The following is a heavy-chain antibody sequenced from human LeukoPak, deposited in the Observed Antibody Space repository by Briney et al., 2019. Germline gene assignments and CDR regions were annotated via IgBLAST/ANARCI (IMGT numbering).Heavy chain of an antibody. CDR2: ISAYNGNT. CDR3: ARDRCSSSSCYFDY. CDR1: GYTFTSYD. D-gene: IGHD2-2*01. V-gene: IGHV1-18*01. Sequence: ASVKVSCKASGYTFTSYDINWVRQATGQGLEWMGWISAYNGNTNYAQKLQGRVTMTTDTSTSTAYMELRSLTSDDTAVYYCARDRCSSSSCYFDYWGQGTLVTVSS. J-gene: IGHJ4*02.